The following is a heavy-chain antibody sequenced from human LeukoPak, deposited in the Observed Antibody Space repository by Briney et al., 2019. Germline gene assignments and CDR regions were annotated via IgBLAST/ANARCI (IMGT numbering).Heavy chain of an antibody. CDR3: ARGCGDSRCYIVQH. CDR1: GYTFTSYP. D-gene: IGHD2-2*02. Sequence: ASVKVSCTASGYTFTSYPIHWVRQAPGQRPEWMGIIDASGESTTYAQKFQGRVTLNRDTSTSTVYMELSSLRSEDTAVYYCARGCGDSRCYIVQHWGQGTLVTVSS. V-gene: IGHV1-46*03. CDR2: IDASGEST. J-gene: IGHJ1*01.